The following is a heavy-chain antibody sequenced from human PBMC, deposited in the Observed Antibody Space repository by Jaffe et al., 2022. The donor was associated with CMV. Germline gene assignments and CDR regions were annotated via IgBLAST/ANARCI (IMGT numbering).Heavy chain of an antibody. CDR1: GYSFTSYW. CDR2: IYPGDSNI. CDR3: ARREYYYDNNGYYFDY. D-gene: IGHD3-22*01. Sequence: EVQLVQSGAEVKKPGESLKISCKGSGYSFTSYWIGWVRQMPGKGLEWMGVIYPGDSNIRYSPSFQGQVTISADKSISTAYLQWSSLKASDTAIYYCARREYYYDNNGYYFDYWGQGILVTVSS. J-gene: IGHJ4*02. V-gene: IGHV5-51*01.